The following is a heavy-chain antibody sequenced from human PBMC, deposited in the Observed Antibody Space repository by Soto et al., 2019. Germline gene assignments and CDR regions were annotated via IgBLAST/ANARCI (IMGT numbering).Heavy chain of an antibody. CDR3: ARDAVATNDY. CDR2: ISTGSSNT. Sequence: LRLSCTASGFTFSDYYMSWIRQAPGKGLEWLSYISTGSSNTKYADSVKGRFTISRDNAKNSLYLQMNSLRAEDTAVYYCARDAVATNDYWGQGTLVTVSS. V-gene: IGHV3-11*06. CDR1: GFTFSDYY. D-gene: IGHD5-12*01. J-gene: IGHJ4*02.